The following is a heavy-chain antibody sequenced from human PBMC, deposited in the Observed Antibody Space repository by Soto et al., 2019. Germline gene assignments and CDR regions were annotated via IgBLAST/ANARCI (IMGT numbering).Heavy chain of an antibody. J-gene: IGHJ4*02. CDR2: MNPNSGNT. V-gene: IGHV1-8*01. CDR1: GYTFTSYD. Sequence: QVQLVQSGAEVKKPGASVKVSCKASGYTFTSYDINWVRQATGQGLEWMGWMNPNSGNTGNAQKFQSRVTITRNTSISTAYKELSSLRSKKTAMYYCARERTYFGDYWGQGTPVTVSP. CDR3: ARERTYFGDY. D-gene: IGHD3-9*01.